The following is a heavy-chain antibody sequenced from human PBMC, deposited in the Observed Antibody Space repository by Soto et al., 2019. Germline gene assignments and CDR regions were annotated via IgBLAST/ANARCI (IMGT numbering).Heavy chain of an antibody. V-gene: IGHV3-23*01. CDR3: AKVPVLRFGELST. D-gene: IGHD3-10*01. Sequence: EVQLLESGGGLVQPGGSLRLSCAASGFTFSSYAMSWVRQAPGKGLEWVSAISGSGGSTYYADSVKGRFTSSRDHSKHTLYLQMNSLRAEDTAVYYCAKVPVLRFGELSTWGQGTLVTVSS. CDR1: GFTFSSYA. J-gene: IGHJ5*02. CDR2: ISGSGGST.